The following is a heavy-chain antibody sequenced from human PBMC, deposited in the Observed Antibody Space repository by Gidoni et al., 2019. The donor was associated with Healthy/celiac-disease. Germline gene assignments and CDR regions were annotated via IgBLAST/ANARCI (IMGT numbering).Heavy chain of an antibody. CDR3: ARALPDTVTHDY. Sequence: QVQLAQSGAEVKKPGAAGKASCKASGYTFTRYGISWVRQAPGQGLAWMGWIRAYNGNTNNAQKLQGRVTMTTDTSTSTAYMELRGLRSDDTAVYYCARALPDTVTHDYWGQGTLVTVSS. CDR1: GYTFTRYG. CDR2: IRAYNGNT. V-gene: IGHV1-18*01. J-gene: IGHJ4*02. D-gene: IGHD4-17*01.